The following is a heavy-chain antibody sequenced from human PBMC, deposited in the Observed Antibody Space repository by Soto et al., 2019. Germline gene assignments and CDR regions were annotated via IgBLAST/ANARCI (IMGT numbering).Heavy chain of an antibody. CDR2: IWYDGSNK. CDR3: ARGNSDFWRGYYATSYYYYGMDV. J-gene: IGHJ6*02. D-gene: IGHD3-3*01. Sequence: GGSLRLSCAASGFTFSSYGMHWVRQAPGKGLEWVAVIWYDGSNKYYADSVKGRFTISRDNSKNTLYLQMNSLRAEDTAVYYCARGNSDFWRGYYATSYYYYGMDVWGQGTTVTVSS. CDR1: GFTFSSYG. V-gene: IGHV3-33*01.